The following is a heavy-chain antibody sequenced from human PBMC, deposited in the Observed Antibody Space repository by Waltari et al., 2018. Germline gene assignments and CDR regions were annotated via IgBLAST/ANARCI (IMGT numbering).Heavy chain of an antibody. V-gene: IGHV4-39*01. CDR3: ARHADRGPAICGFDS. D-gene: IGHD2-2*01. Sequence: QLQLQESGPGLVKPSETLSLTCSFSGGSISGGNQFWDWIRQSPGGGLEWVGCISGTGNIRHNPALRSRVTIAVDTSKNQFSLTLSSATAADTAVYFCARHADRGPAICGFDSWGQGTLVTVSS. J-gene: IGHJ5*01. CDR2: ISGTGNI. CDR1: GGSISGGNQF.